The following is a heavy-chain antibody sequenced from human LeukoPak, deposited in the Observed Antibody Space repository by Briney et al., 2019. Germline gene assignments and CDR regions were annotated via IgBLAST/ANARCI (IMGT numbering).Heavy chain of an antibody. D-gene: IGHD1-26*01. CDR2: MNPNSGNT. Sequence: ASVKVSCKASGYTFTSYDINWVRQATGQGLEWIGWMNPNSGNTGYAQKFQGRVTITRNTSISTAYMELSSLRSEDTAVYYCARGRNKGIVGAKTYYFDYWGQGTLVTVSS. CDR3: ARGRNKGIVGAKTYYFDY. V-gene: IGHV1-8*03. CDR1: GYTFTSYD. J-gene: IGHJ4*02.